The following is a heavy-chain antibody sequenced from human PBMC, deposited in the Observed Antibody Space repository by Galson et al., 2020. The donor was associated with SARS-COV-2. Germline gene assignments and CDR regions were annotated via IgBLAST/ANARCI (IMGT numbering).Heavy chain of an antibody. Sequence: SGPTLVKPTQTPTLTCTFSGFSLSTSGMCVSWIRQPPGKALEWLARIDWDDDNYYSTSLKTRLTISKDTSKNQVVLTMTNMDPVDTATYYCARMPAGVVALDYWGQGTLVTVSS. V-gene: IGHV2-70*11. CDR3: ARMPAGVVALDY. CDR1: GFSLSTSGMC. D-gene: IGHD2-15*01. CDR2: IDWDDDN. J-gene: IGHJ4*02.